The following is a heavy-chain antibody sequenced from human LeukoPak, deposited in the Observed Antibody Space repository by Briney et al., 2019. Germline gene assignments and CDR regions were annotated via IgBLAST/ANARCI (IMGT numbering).Heavy chain of an antibody. CDR3: ARAPLSGTYYTDAFDI. Sequence: PSETLSLTCTVSGGSISSGSFYWSWIRQPAGKGLEWIGRIYTSGTTNYNPSLKSRVTISPDKSKNQFSLTLTSVTAADTAVYFCARAPLSGTYYTDAFDIWGQGTMVTVSS. V-gene: IGHV4-61*02. CDR2: IYTSGTT. CDR1: GGSISSGSFY. J-gene: IGHJ3*02. D-gene: IGHD1-26*01.